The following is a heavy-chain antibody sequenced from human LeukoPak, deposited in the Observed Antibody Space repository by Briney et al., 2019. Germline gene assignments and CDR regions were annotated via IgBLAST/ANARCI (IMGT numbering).Heavy chain of an antibody. D-gene: IGHD3-3*01. CDR3: AKDDYDFWSGLDY. CDR2: ISGSGGST. V-gene: IGHV3-23*01. CDR1: GFTFSSYA. Sequence: TGGSLRLSCAASGFTFSSYAMSWVRQAPGKGLEWVSAISGSGGSTYYADSVKGRFTISRDNSKNTLYLQMDSLRAEDTAVYYCAKDDYDFWSGLDYWGQGTLVTVSS. J-gene: IGHJ4*02.